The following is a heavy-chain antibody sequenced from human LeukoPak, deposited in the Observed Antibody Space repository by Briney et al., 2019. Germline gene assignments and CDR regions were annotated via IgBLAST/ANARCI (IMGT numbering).Heavy chain of an antibody. Sequence: SEALSLTRIVPGGSITNSNYYWGSISQPPRNWLEWIGSIYYSGSTYYNPSLKSRVTISVDTSKKQFALKVSSVTATDTAVYFCARQGSSTWFDPWGQGTLVTVSS. CDR1: GGSITNSNYY. CDR2: IYYSGST. D-gene: IGHD2-2*01. CDR3: ARQGSSTWFDP. J-gene: IGHJ5*02. V-gene: IGHV4-39*01.